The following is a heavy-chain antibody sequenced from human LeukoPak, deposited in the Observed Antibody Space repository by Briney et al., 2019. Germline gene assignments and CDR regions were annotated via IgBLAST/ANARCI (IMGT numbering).Heavy chain of an antibody. CDR1: GYTFTGYF. J-gene: IGHJ4*02. Sequence: ASVKVSCKTSGYTFTGYFIHWVRQAPGQGLEWMGWINPDSGGTNFAQKFQGRVTVSRDTSISTAYMELSRLRSDDTAVYYCAKESRGWYFDYWGQGTLVTVSS. V-gene: IGHV1-2*02. CDR3: AKESRGWYFDY. CDR2: INPDSGGT. D-gene: IGHD6-19*01.